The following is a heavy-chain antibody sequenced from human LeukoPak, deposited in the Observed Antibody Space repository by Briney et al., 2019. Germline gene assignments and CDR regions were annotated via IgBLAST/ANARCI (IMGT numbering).Heavy chain of an antibody. Sequence: PSETLSLTCTVSGGSISSYYWSWIRQAPGKGLEWIGYIYYRGSTYYNPSLKSRVTMSVDTSKNQFSLKLSSVTAADTAVYYCARGPYRNSFDYWGQGTLVTVSS. V-gene: IGHV4-59*12. CDR1: GGSISSYY. CDR3: ARGPYRNSFDY. CDR2: IYYRGST. J-gene: IGHJ4*02. D-gene: IGHD4-11*01.